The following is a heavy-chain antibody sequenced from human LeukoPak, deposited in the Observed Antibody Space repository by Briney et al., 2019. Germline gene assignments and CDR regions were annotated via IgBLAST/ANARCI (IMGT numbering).Heavy chain of an antibody. CDR2: VWYDGRNK. CDR3: ARVYDSSGFYNTHAFDI. V-gene: IGHV3-30*14. J-gene: IGHJ3*02. CDR1: GFTFSSYA. D-gene: IGHD3-22*01. Sequence: GGSLRLSCAASGFTFSSYAMHWVRQAPGKGLEWVAVVWYDGRNKYYADSVKGRFTISRDNSKNTMYLQMNSLRAEDTAVYYCARVYDSSGFYNTHAFDIWGQGTMVTVSS.